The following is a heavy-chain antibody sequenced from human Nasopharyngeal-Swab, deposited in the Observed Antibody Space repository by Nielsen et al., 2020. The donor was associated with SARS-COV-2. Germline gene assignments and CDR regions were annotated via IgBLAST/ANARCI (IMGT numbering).Heavy chain of an antibody. CDR3: AKDLYWNDVLYYYYGMDV. V-gene: IGHV3-48*02. D-gene: IGHD1-1*01. Sequence: GESLKISCAASGFTFSSCSMNWVRQAPGKGLEWVSYISSRSSNIYYADSVKGRFTISRDNAKNSLYLQMNSLRDEDTAVYYCAKDLYWNDVLYYYYGMDVWGQGTTVTVSS. CDR1: GFTFSSCS. CDR2: ISSRSSNI. J-gene: IGHJ6*02.